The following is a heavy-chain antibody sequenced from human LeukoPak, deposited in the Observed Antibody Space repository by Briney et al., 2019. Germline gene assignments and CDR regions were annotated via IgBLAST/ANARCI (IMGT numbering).Heavy chain of an antibody. Sequence: PGGSLRLSCAASEFTVSINYMSWVRQAPGKGLEWMGWISAYNGNTNYAQKLQGRVTMTTDTSTSTAYMELRSLRSDDTAVYYCARGRGVSGGFDYWGQGTLVTVSS. D-gene: IGHD2-15*01. CDR2: ISAYNGNT. CDR1: EFTVSINY. CDR3: ARGRGVSGGFDY. V-gene: IGHV1-18*04. J-gene: IGHJ4*02.